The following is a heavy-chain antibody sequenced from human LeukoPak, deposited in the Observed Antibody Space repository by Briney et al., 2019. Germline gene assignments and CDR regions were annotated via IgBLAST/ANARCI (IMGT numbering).Heavy chain of an antibody. J-gene: IGHJ4*02. D-gene: IGHD6-13*01. CDR3: ARVRSYSSPDY. CDR2: ISSSGSTI. CDR1: GFTFGIYE. V-gene: IGHV3-48*03. Sequence: GGSLRLSCAASGFTFGIYEMNWVRQAPGKGLEWVSYISSSGSTIYYSDSVKGRFTISRDNAKNSLYLQMNSLRAEDTAVYYCARVRSYSSPDYWGQGTLVTVSS.